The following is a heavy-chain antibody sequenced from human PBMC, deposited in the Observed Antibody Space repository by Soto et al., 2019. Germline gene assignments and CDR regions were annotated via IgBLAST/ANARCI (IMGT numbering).Heavy chain of an antibody. V-gene: IGHV3-23*01. CDR3: AKGDIVVVSAAPRGQQQGQVCY. D-gene: IGHD2-2*01. CDR1: GFTFSSYA. J-gene: IGHJ4*02. CDR2: ISGSGGST. Sequence: EVQLLESGGGLVQPGGSLRLSCAASGFTFSSYAMSWVRKAPGKGLEWVSAISGSGGSTYSADSVKGRFTISREKSKNTLNLQMHSLRAEGTAVYYCAKGDIVVVSAAPRGQQQGQVCYWGQGAVVTVSS.